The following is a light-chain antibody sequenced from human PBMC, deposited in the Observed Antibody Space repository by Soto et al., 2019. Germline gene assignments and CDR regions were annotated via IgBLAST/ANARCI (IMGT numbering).Light chain of an antibody. CDR3: QQYSSSPPIT. CDR1: QSVTNSY. V-gene: IGKV3-20*01. CDR2: GAS. Sequence: VLTQSPDTLSLSPGEGATLSCRASQSVTNSYLAWYQQKPGQAPRLLIYGASSRATGIPDRFSGSGSETDFTLTISRLEPEDFAVYYCQQYSSSPPITFGQGTRLEIK. J-gene: IGKJ5*01.